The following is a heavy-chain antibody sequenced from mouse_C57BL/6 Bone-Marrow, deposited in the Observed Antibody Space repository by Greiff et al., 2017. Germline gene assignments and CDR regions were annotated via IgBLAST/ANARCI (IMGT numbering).Heavy chain of an antibody. V-gene: IGHV1-82*01. CDR1: GYAFSSSW. CDR3: GRWMLWYTHWYFDD. Sequence: QVQLQQSGPELVKPGASVKISCKASGYAFSSSWMHWVQQRPGKGLEWIGRIYPGDGDTNYNGKYKGKATLTADKSSRTAYMQLSSLTSEDSAFYCWGRWMLWYTHWYFDDWGTGTTVTVSS. J-gene: IGHJ1*03. D-gene: IGHD2-1*01. CDR2: IYPGDGDT.